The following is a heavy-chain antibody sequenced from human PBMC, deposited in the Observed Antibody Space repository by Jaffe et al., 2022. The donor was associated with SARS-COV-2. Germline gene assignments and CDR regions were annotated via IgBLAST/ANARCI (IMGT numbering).Heavy chain of an antibody. CDR1: GGSFSGYY. Sequence: QVQLQQWGAGLLKPSETLSLTCAVYGGSFSGYYWSWIRQPPGKGLEWIGEINHSGSTNYNPSLKSRVTISVDTSKNQFSLKLSSVTAADTAVYYCARGPRVSWFDPWGQGTLVTVSS. CDR2: INHSGST. CDR3: ARGPRVSWFDP. V-gene: IGHV4-34*01. J-gene: IGHJ5*02.